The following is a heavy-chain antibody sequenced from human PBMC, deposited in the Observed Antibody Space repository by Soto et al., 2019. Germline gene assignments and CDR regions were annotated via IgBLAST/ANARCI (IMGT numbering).Heavy chain of an antibody. Sequence: GESLKISCKGSGYSFTTSWIGWVRQMPGKGLEWMGIIYPGDSDTKYNPSFQGQVTISADKSITTTYLRWTSLKASDTAVYFCAKDRRGVMDVWGQGTTVTVSS. CDR1: GYSFTTSW. CDR2: IYPGDSDT. D-gene: IGHD3-10*01. CDR3: AKDRRGVMDV. J-gene: IGHJ6*02. V-gene: IGHV5-51*01.